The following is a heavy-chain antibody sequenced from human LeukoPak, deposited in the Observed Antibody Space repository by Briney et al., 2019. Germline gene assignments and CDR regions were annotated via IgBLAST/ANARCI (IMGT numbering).Heavy chain of an antibody. Sequence: GASVKVSCKASGYTFTSYDINWVRQATGQGLEWTGWMNPNSGNTGYAQKFQGRVTMTRNTSISTAYMELSSLRSEDTAVYYCARGEGQWLLAPGVDAFDIWGQGTMVTVSS. D-gene: IGHD3-22*01. J-gene: IGHJ3*02. V-gene: IGHV1-8*01. CDR2: MNPNSGNT. CDR1: GYTFTSYD. CDR3: ARGEGQWLLAPGVDAFDI.